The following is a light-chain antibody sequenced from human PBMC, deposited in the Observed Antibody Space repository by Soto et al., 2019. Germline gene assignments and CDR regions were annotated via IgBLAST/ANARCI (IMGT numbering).Light chain of an antibody. Sequence: EIVLTQSPGTLSLSPGERSTLSCISSQSVSSSYLAWYQQKPGQAPRLLIYGASSRATGIPDRFSGSGSGTDFTLTISRLEPEDFAVYYCQQFDSSSFTFGQGTRWRL. CDR1: QSVSSSY. CDR2: GAS. V-gene: IGKV3-20*01. J-gene: IGKJ5*01. CDR3: QQFDSSSFT.